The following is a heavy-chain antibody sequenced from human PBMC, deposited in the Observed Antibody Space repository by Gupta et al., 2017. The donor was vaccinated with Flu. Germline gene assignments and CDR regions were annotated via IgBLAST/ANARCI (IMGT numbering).Heavy chain of an antibody. D-gene: IGHD2-8*01. V-gene: IGHV3-21*02. CDR1: RFDFSTSY. J-gene: IGHJ5*02. Sequence: EAQLVESGGGLVKAGGSLRLSCTASRFDFSTSYLTWVRQAPGRGLEWVSSISGESTYISYADSIKGRFTIARDNAKNSLYLQLNNLEVEDTALYYCVRARVPCTNGICYRFDLWGQGTLVTVSS. CDR3: VRARVPCTNGICYRFDL. CDR2: ISGESTYI.